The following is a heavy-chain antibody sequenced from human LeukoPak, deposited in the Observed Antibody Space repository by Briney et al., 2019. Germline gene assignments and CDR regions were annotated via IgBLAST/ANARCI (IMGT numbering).Heavy chain of an antibody. Sequence: SVKVSCKASGGTFSSYAISWVRQAPGQGLEWMGGIIPIFGTANYAQKFQGRVTITTDESTSTAYMELRSLRSEDTAVYYCARDKLGSIAAAGPLNWFDPWGQGTLVTVSS. CDR1: GGTFSSYA. J-gene: IGHJ5*02. D-gene: IGHD6-13*01. CDR2: IIPIFGTA. V-gene: IGHV1-69*05. CDR3: ARDKLGSIAAAGPLNWFDP.